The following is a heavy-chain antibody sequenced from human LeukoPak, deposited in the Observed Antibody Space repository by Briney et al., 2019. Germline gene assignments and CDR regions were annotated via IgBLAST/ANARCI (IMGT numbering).Heavy chain of an antibody. Sequence: GSSVKVSCKASGGTFSSYAISWVRQAPGQGLEWMGGIIPIFGTANYAQKFQGRVTITADESTSTAYMELSSLRSEDTAVYYCAREKPIVVVPAASGGAFDIWGQGTMVTVSS. CDR1: GGTFSSYA. J-gene: IGHJ3*02. V-gene: IGHV1-69*01. CDR2: IIPIFGTA. D-gene: IGHD2-2*01. CDR3: AREKPIVVVPAASGGAFDI.